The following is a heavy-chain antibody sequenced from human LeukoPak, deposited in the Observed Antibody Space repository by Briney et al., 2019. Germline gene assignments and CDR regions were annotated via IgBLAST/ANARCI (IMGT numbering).Heavy chain of an antibody. Sequence: NPSETLSLTCTVSGGSISSGSYYWSWIRQPPGKGLEWIGSVYYSGNTYYNPSLKSRVTISVDTSKNQFSLKLSSVTAADTAVYYCARLYGSGSYRLGPDWFDPWGQGTLVTVSS. J-gene: IGHJ5*02. V-gene: IGHV4-39*07. CDR3: ARLYGSGSYRLGPDWFDP. D-gene: IGHD3-10*01. CDR2: VYYSGNT. CDR1: GGSISSGSYY.